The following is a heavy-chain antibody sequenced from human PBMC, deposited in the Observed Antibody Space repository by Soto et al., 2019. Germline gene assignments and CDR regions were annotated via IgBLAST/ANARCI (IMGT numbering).Heavy chain of an antibody. Sequence: QITLKESGPTLVKPTQTLTLTCTFSGLSVRTSEVGVGWIRQPPGKALEWLAHIYWDGDKRYSPSLKNRLTIPKDTSKNQVALTMTNMDPADTGTYYCAHRRVNYAMDVWGQGITVTVSS. CDR2: IYWDGDK. CDR3: AHRRVNYAMDV. J-gene: IGHJ6*02. CDR1: GLSVRTSEVG. D-gene: IGHD6-13*01. V-gene: IGHV2-5*02.